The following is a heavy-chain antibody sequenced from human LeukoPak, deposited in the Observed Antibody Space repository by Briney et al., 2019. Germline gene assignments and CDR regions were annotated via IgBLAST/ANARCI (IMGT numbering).Heavy chain of an antibody. Sequence: SETLSLTCTVSGGSISSYYWSWIRQPPGKGLEWIGYIYYSGSTNYNPSLKSRVTISVDTSKNQFSLKLSSVTAADTAVYYCARHGVPAAYYYFDYWGQGTLVTVSS. CDR2: IYYSGST. J-gene: IGHJ4*02. CDR1: GGSISSYY. V-gene: IGHV4-59*08. D-gene: IGHD2-2*01. CDR3: ARHGVPAAYYYFDY.